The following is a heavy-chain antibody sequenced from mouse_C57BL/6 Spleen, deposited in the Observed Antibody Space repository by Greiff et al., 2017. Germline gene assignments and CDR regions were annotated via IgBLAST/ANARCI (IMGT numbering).Heavy chain of an antibody. CDR3: TRFVPNWEGGLDY. J-gene: IGHJ2*01. Sequence: VKLQESGAELVRPGASVTLSCKASGYTFTDYEMHWVKQTPVHGLEWIGAIDPETGGTAYNQKFKGKAILTADKSSSTAYMELRSLTSEDSAVYYCTRFVPNWEGGLDYWGQGTTLTVSS. CDR1: GYTFTDYE. V-gene: IGHV1-15*01. CDR2: IDPETGGT. D-gene: IGHD4-1*01.